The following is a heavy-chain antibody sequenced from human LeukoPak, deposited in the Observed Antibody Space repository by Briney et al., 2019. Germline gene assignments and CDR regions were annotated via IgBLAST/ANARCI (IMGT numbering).Heavy chain of an antibody. Sequence: ASVKVSCKASGYTFTGYYMHWVRQAPGQGLEWMGWINPNSGGTNYAQKFQGRVTMTRDTSISTAYMELSRLRSDDTAVYYCARAGASYYYDSSGYFDYWGQGTLVTVSS. D-gene: IGHD3-22*01. V-gene: IGHV1-2*02. CDR1: GYTFTGYY. CDR3: ARAGASYYYDSSGYFDY. J-gene: IGHJ4*02. CDR2: INPNSGGT.